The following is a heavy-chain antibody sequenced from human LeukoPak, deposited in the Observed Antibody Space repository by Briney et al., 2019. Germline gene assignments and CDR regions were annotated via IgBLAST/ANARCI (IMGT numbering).Heavy chain of an antibody. D-gene: IGHD2-2*01. V-gene: IGHV1-8*02. CDR3: ARGPWPTAVPAALIVYYYYGMDV. J-gene: IGHJ6*02. CDR2: MNPNSGNT. CDR1: GYTFTSYG. Sequence: GASVKVSCKASGYTFTSYGINWVRQATGQGLEWMGWMNPNSGNTGYAQKFQGRVTMTRNTSISTAYMELSSLRSEDTAVYYCARGPWPTAVPAALIVYYYYGMDVWGQGTTVTVSS.